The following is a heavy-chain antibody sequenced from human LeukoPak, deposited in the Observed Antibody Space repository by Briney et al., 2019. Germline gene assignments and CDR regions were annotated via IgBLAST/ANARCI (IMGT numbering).Heavy chain of an antibody. D-gene: IGHD3-10*01. CDR2: IYPGDSDT. CDR3: ARQHGSGSYYSRAIDY. CDR1: GYSFTTYW. V-gene: IGHV5-51*01. Sequence: MSGESLKISCEASGYSFTTYWIGWVRQMPGKGLEWMGIIYPGDSDTRYSPSFQGQVTISADKSISTAHLQWSSLKASDTAMYYCARQHGSGSYYSRAIDYWGQGTLVTVSS. J-gene: IGHJ4*02.